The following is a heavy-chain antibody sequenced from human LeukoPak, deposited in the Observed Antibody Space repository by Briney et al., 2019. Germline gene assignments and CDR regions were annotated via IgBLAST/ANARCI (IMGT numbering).Heavy chain of an antibody. V-gene: IGHV3-30*02. CDR2: IRYDGSNK. J-gene: IGHJ5*02. D-gene: IGHD3-3*01. Sequence: GGSLRLSCAASGFTFSNYAMSWVRQAPGKGLEWVAFIRYDGSNKYYADSVKGRFTISRDNSKNTLYLQMNSLRAEDTAVYYCALRRIWFDPWGQGTLVTVSS. CDR1: GFTFSNYA. CDR3: ALRRIWFDP.